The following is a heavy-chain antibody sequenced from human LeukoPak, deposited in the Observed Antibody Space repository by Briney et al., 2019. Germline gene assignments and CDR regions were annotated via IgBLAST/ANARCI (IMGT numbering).Heavy chain of an antibody. D-gene: IGHD4-23*01. J-gene: IGHJ4*02. CDR2: ISSNGGST. CDR3: ARGFGNSSPFDY. Sequence: GGSLRLSCAASGFTFSSYAMHWVRQAPGKGLEYVSAISSNGGSTYYANSVKGRFTISRDNSKNTLYLQMGSLRAEDMAVYYCARGFGNSSPFDYWGQGTLVTVSS. V-gene: IGHV3-64*01. CDR1: GFTFSSYA.